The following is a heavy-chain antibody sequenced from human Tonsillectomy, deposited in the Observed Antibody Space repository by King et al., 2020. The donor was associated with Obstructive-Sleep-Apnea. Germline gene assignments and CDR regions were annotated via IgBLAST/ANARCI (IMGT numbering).Heavy chain of an antibody. CDR1: GYTFTGYF. CDR2: INPDSGGA. CDR3: ARMKGLGGSGYDL. Sequence: HVQLVESGAEVKKPGASVKVSCKASGYTFTGYFLHWVRQAPGQGLECMGWINPDSGGANYAQNFQGRVAVTRDTSISTAYMELSRLRSDDTAVYFCARMKGLGGSGYDLWGQGTLVTVSS. D-gene: IGHD5-12*01. J-gene: IGHJ4*02. V-gene: IGHV1-2*02.